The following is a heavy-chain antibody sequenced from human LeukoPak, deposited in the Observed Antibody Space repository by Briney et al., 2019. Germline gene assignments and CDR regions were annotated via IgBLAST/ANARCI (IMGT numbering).Heavy chain of an antibody. J-gene: IGHJ4*02. D-gene: IGHD6-6*01. CDR3: ATSRRMAHFDY. V-gene: IGHV4-59*01. Sequence: SETLSLTCTVSGGSISSYYWSWIRQPPGKGLEWIGYIYYSGSTNYNPSLKSRVTISVDTSKNQFSLKLSSVTAADTAVYYCATSRRMAHFDYWGQGTLVTVSS. CDR1: GGSISSYY. CDR2: IYYSGST.